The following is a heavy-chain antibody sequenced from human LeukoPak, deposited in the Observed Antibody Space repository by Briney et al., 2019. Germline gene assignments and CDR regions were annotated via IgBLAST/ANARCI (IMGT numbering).Heavy chain of an antibody. CDR3: ARDQGLDYYDSSPYLGD. J-gene: IGHJ4*02. CDR1: GFTFSSYW. V-gene: IGHV3-74*01. CDR2: INSDGSST. Sequence: PGGSLRLSCAASGFTFSSYWMHWVRQAPGKGLVWVSRINSDGSSTSYADSVKGRFTISRDNAKNTLYLQMNSLRAEDTAVYYCARDQGLDYYDSSPYLGDWGQGTLVTVSS. D-gene: IGHD3-22*01.